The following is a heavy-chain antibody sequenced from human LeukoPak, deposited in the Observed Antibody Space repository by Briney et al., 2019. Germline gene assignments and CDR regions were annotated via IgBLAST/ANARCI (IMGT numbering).Heavy chain of an antibody. J-gene: IGHJ4*02. CDR3: ARGVGYCSGGNCYGVGSSDY. CDR1: GYTFTSNY. Sequence: GASVKVSCKASGYTFTSNYIHWVRQAPGQGLEWMGMIYPRDGSASYAQKFQGRVTVTRDTSTSTVHMELSSLRSEDTAVYYCARGVGYCSGGNCYGVGSSDYWGQGTLVTVSS. V-gene: IGHV1-46*01. D-gene: IGHD2-15*01. CDR2: IYPRDGSA.